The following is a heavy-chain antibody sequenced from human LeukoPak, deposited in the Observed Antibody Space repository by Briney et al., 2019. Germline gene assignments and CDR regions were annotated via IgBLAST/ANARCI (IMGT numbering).Heavy chain of an antibody. V-gene: IGHV4-4*07. D-gene: IGHD3-10*01. Sequence: SSETLSLTCTVSGGSISSYHWIWIRQPAGKGLEWIGRINSNGETVYNPSLKSRTTVSLDMTNNQFSLKLSSVTAADTAVYYCARDRGLDGSDQLDSWGPGTLVTVSS. CDR2: INSNGET. J-gene: IGHJ5*01. CDR3: ARDRGLDGSDQLDS. CDR1: GGSISSYH.